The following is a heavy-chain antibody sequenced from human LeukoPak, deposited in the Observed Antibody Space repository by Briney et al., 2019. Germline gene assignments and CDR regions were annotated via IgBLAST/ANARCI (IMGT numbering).Heavy chain of an antibody. CDR3: AREPYYDSSGYCLDY. J-gene: IGHJ4*02. CDR1: GFTFSSLG. V-gene: IGHV3-23*01. CDR2: ISGSGDNT. D-gene: IGHD3-22*01. Sequence: PGGTLRLSCAASGFTFSSLGMSWVRQAPGKGLEWVSTISGSGDNTYYADSVKGRFTISRDNAKNSLYLQMNSLRAEDTAAYYCAREPYYDSSGYCLDYWGQGTLVTVSS.